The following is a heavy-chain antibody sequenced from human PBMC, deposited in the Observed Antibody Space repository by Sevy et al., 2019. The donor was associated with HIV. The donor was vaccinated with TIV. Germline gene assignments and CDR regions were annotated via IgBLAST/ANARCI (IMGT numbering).Heavy chain of an antibody. CDR1: GGSISSYY. J-gene: IGHJ4*02. D-gene: IGHD5-18*01. V-gene: IGHV4-59*01. Sequence: SETLSLTCTVSGGSISSYYWSWIRQPPGKGLEWIGYIYYSGSTNYNPSLKSRVTTSVDTSKNQFSLKLSSVTAADTAVYYCARGTRGYSYGRHFDYWGQGTLVTVSS. CDR2: IYYSGST. CDR3: ARGTRGYSYGRHFDY.